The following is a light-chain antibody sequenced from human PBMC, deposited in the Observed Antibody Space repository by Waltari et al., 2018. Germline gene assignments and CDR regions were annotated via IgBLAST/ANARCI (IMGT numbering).Light chain of an antibody. CDR1: SSNIGSNY. J-gene: IGLJ3*02. CDR3: AAWDDSLSGPV. V-gene: IGLV1-47*01. CDR2: RNN. Sequence: QSVLTQPPSASGTPGQRVTISCSGSSSNIGSNYVYWYQQLPGTAPKLLIYRNNQWPSGVPARFSGSKSGTSASLAISGLRSEDEADYYCAAWDDSLSGPVFGGGTKLTVL.